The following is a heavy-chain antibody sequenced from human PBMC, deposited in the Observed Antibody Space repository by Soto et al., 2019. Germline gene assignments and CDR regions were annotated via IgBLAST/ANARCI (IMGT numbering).Heavy chain of an antibody. CDR3: ARHNLVLVPAPINY. CDR1: GGSISSSSYY. Sequence: SETLSLTCTVSGGSISSSSYYWGWIRQPPGKGLEWIGSIYYSGSTYYNPSLKSRVTISVDTSKNQFSLKLNSVTAADTAVYYCARHNLVLVPAPINYWGQGPLVTISS. D-gene: IGHD2-2*01. CDR2: IYYSGST. V-gene: IGHV4-39*01. J-gene: IGHJ4*02.